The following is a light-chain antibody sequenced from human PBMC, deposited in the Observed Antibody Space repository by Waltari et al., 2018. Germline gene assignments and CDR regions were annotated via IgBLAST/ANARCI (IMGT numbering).Light chain of an antibody. V-gene: IGKV4-1*01. Sequence: DIVMTQSPDSLAVSLGERATLNCKSSQSVLYSSYNKSYLAWYHQRPGQPPKLLISWASTRESGVPDRFSGSGSGTDFTLTISSLQAEDVAVYYCQQFYDSLPYTFGQGTKLEIK. CDR3: QQFYDSLPYT. J-gene: IGKJ2*01. CDR2: WAS. CDR1: QSVLYSSYNKSY.